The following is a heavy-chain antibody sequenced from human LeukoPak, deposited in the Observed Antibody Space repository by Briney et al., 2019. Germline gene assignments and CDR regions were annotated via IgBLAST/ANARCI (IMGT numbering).Heavy chain of an antibody. CDR2: IKHDGSEK. J-gene: IGHJ4*02. CDR1: GFIFSGYW. CDR3: ATPLDYYDRSDSHQGGD. Sequence: QTGGSLRLSCVGSGFIFSGYWMTWVRQAPGKGLEWVANIKHDGSEKNYVDSVKGRFTISRDNAKNSLYLQMNSLRAEDTAVYYCATPLDYYDRSDSHQGGDWGQGTLVTVSS. V-gene: IGHV3-7*03. D-gene: IGHD3-22*01.